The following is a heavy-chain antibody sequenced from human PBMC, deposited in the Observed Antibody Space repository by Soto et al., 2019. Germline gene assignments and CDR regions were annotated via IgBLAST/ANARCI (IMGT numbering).Heavy chain of an antibody. CDR1: GFTFTSSA. Sequence: ASVKVSCKASGFTFTSSAVQWVRQARGQRLEWIGWIVVGSGNTNYAQKFQERVTITRDMSTSTAYMELSSLRSEDTAVYYCAAEEAIPVAARLPESYYGMDVWGQGTTVAVSS. CDR3: AAEEAIPVAARLPESYYGMDV. V-gene: IGHV1-58*01. J-gene: IGHJ6*02. CDR2: IVVGSGNT. D-gene: IGHD6-6*01.